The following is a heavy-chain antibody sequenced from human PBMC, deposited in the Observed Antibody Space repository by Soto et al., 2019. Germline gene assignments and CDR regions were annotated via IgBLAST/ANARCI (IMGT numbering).Heavy chain of an antibody. CDR1: GGSISSYY. CDR2: IYYSGST. J-gene: IGHJ4*02. D-gene: IGHD6-13*01. V-gene: IGHV4-59*01. CDR3: ARGIYSSSLFDY. Sequence: SETLSLTCTVSGGSISSYYWSWIRQPLGKGLEWIGYIYYSGSTNYNPSLKSRVTISVDTSKNQFSLKLSSVTAADTAVYYCARGIYSSSLFDYWGQGTLVTVSS.